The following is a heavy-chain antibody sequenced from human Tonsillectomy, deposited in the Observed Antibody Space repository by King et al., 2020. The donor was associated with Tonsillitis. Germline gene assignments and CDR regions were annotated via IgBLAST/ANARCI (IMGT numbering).Heavy chain of an antibody. Sequence: DVQLVESGGGLAQPGGSLRTSCAASGFPFSSYAMSWVRQAPGKGLEWVSGISGSDARTYYADSVKGRFTISRDNSKNTLYLQMNSLRAGDTAVYYCAKGEPGYPVILYSYFAMDVWGQGTTVTVSS. J-gene: IGHJ6*02. CDR2: ISGSDART. CDR3: AKGEPGYPVILYSYFAMDV. CDR1: GFPFSSYA. V-gene: IGHV3-23*04. D-gene: IGHD3-9*01.